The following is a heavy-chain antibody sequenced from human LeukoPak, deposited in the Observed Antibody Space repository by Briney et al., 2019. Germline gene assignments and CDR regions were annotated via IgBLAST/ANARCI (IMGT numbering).Heavy chain of an antibody. CDR1: GYTFTSYD. V-gene: IGHV1-8*03. CDR2: MNPNSGNT. CDR3: ARGLGYDFWSGYPKALDY. Sequence: GASVKVSCKASGYTFTSYDINWVRQATGQGLEWMGWMNPNSGNTGYAQKFQDRVTITRNTSISTAYMELSNLRSEDTAVYYCARGLGYDFWSGYPKALDYWGQGTLVTVSS. J-gene: IGHJ4*02. D-gene: IGHD3-3*01.